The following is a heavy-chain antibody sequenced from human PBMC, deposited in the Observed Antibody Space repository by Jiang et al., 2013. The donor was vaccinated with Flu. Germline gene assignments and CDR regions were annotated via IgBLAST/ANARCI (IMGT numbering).Heavy chain of an antibody. Sequence: SDDSVSPYSWSWIRQSAGKGLEWIGHVVTSGNTYYNSSLKNRVSMSLDTSKNQFSLTLNSVTAADTAMYYCAIHSRAWRWGQAILVTLSS. D-gene: IGHD3-22*01. CDR1: DDSVSPYS. J-gene: IGHJ1*01. CDR3: AIHSRAWR. V-gene: IGHV4-4*07. CDR2: VVTSGNT.